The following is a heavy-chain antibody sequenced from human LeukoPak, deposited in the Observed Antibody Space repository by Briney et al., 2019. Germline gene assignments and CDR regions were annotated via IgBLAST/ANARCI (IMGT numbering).Heavy chain of an antibody. D-gene: IGHD6-19*01. Sequence: AGGSLRLSCAASGFTFSSYTMSWVRQAPGKGLKWVSAISGSGGSTYYADSVKGRFTISRDNSKNTLYLQMNSLRAEDTAVYYCAKDTTIRGSSGWTNFWGQGTLVTVSS. CDR1: GFTFSSYT. J-gene: IGHJ4*02. CDR2: ISGSGGST. V-gene: IGHV3-23*01. CDR3: AKDTTIRGSSGWTNF.